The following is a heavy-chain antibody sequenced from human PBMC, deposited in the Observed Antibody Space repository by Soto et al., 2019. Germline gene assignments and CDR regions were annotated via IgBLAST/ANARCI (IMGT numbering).Heavy chain of an antibody. CDR2: IHHGGSS. D-gene: IGHD6-19*01. CDR3: ARASHSSGWPGAPLYYYYYGMDV. V-gene: IGHV4-38-2*01. CDR1: GSSIGSSYY. Sequence: PSETLSLTCAVSGSSIGSSYYWGWIRQPPGKGLEWIGTIHHGGSSFYNPSLKSRVTMSVDTSKNQFSLKLRSVTAADTAVYYCARASHSSGWPGAPLYYYYYGMDVWGQGTTVTVSS. J-gene: IGHJ6*02.